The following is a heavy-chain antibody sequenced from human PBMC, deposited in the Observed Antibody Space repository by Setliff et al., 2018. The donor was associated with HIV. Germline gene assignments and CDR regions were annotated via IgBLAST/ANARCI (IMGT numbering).Heavy chain of an antibody. D-gene: IGHD2-8*01. J-gene: IGHJ6*03. Sequence: PSETLSLTCTVSGGSMNSYYWNWIRQPPGKGLEWIGYIYYSGSTNYNPSLKSRVTISVDTSKNQFSLKLSSVNAADTAVYYCARSRPRSMDFYMDVWGKGTMVTVS. CDR3: ARSRPRSMDFYMDV. CDR1: GGSMNSYY. V-gene: IGHV4-59*12. CDR2: IYYSGST.